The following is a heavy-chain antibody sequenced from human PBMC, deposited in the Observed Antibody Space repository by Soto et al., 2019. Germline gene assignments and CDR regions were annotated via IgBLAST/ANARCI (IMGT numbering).Heavy chain of an antibody. V-gene: IGHV1-18*01. D-gene: IGHD6-13*01. CDR1: GYTFTNYG. CDR3: ARGSSPVDLDY. Sequence: QVQLVQSGAEVKKPGASVQVSCKASGYTFTNYGINWVRQAPGQGLEWMGWINTYNGNTNFAQRLQGRVTMTTEASTSTAYMELRSLRSDDTAVYYCARGSSPVDLDYWGQGTLVTVSS. J-gene: IGHJ4*02. CDR2: INTYNGNT.